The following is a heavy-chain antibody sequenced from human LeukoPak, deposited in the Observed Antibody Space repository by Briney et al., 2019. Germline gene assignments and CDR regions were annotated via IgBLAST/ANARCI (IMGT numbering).Heavy chain of an antibody. J-gene: IGHJ6*04. CDR3: AELGITMIGGV. Sequence: GGSLRLSCAASGFIFSSYSMNWVRQAPGKGLEWVSFISSSSSTIYYADSVKGRFTISRDNAKNSLYLQMNSLRAEDTAVYYCAELGITMIGGVWGKGTTVTISS. CDR1: GFIFSSYS. CDR2: ISSSSSTI. D-gene: IGHD3-10*02. V-gene: IGHV3-48*04.